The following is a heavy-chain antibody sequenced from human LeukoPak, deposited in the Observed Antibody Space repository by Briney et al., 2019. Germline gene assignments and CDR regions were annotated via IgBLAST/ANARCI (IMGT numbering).Heavy chain of an antibody. V-gene: IGHV1-18*01. Sequence: ASVKVSCKASGYTFTSYGISWVRQAPGQGLEWMGWISAYNGNTGYAQKLQGRVTMTTDTSTSTAYMELRSLRSDDTAVYYCARMEWELYYFDYWGQGTLVTVSS. CDR1: GYTFTSYG. CDR3: ARMEWELYYFDY. CDR2: ISAYNGNT. D-gene: IGHD1-26*01. J-gene: IGHJ4*02.